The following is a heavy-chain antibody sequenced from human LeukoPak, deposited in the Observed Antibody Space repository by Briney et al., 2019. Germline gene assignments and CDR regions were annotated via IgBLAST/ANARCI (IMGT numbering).Heavy chain of an antibody. CDR2: IKSDGRT. V-gene: IGHV3-74*01. Sequence: GGSLRLSCAAAGFTFSNYWMHWVRQAPGKGLVWVSRIKSDGRTNYADSVKGRFTISRDNAKNTVSLQMNSLRAEDTGVYYCARAPAEIGGYYPEYFRHWGQGTLVTVSS. J-gene: IGHJ1*01. D-gene: IGHD3-22*01. CDR1: GFTFSNYW. CDR3: ARAPAEIGGYYPEYFRH.